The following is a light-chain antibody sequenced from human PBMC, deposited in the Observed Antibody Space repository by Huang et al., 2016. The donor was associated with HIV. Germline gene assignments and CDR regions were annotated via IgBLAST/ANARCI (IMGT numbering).Light chain of an antibody. V-gene: IGKV3-15*01. CDR3: HQYSNWPGT. CDR1: QSVSSK. CDR2: GAS. J-gene: IGKJ1*01. Sequence: EILMTQSPVTLSVSPGERATLSCRASQSVSSKLAWYQQRPGQAPRLLIYGASSRATGVPARCSGSGSGTEFTVTISSLQSEDFAIYYCHQYSNWPGTFGQGTKVEVK.